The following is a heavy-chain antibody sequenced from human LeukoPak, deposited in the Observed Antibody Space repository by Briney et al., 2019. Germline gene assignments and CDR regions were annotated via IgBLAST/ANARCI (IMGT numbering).Heavy chain of an antibody. CDR3: ARSRDEYSSSFSDYYYMDV. J-gene: IGHJ6*03. D-gene: IGHD6-6*01. Sequence: PSETLSLTCTVSGGSISSSSYYWGWIRQPPGKGLEWIGSIYYSGSTYYNPSLKSRVTISVDTSKTQFSLKLSSVTAADTAVYYCARSRDEYSSSFSDYYYMDVWGKGTTVTVSS. V-gene: IGHV4-39*07. CDR2: IYYSGST. CDR1: GGSISSSSYY.